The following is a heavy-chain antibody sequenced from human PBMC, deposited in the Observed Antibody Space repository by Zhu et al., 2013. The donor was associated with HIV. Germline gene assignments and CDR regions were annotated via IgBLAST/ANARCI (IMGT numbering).Heavy chain of an antibody. CDR2: ISAHNGKT. D-gene: IGHD4-17*01. CDR1: GYTFTNYG. Sequence: QVQLVQSGAEVKKPGASVKVSCKASGYTFTNYGISWVRQAPGQGLEWMGWISAHNGKTNYEGKFEGRVTMTTDTSTSTAYMDLRSLRSEDTAVYYCARDWDGDYDNAIEYLQHWGQGTQVIVSS. V-gene: IGHV1-18*01. J-gene: IGHJ1*01. CDR3: ARDWDGDYDNAIEYLQH.